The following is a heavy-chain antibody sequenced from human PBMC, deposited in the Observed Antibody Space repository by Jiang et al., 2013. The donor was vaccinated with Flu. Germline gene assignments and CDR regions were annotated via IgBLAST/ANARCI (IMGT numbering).Heavy chain of an antibody. V-gene: IGHV3-23*01. CDR1: GFTFSSYA. CDR2: ISGSGGST. Sequence: AASGFTFSSYAMSWVRQAPGKGLEWAAAISGSGGSTYYADSVKGRFTISRDNSKNTLYLQMNSLRAEDTAVYYCAYGDYVFDYWGQGTLVTVSS. D-gene: IGHD4-17*01. CDR3: AYGDYVFDY. J-gene: IGHJ4*02.